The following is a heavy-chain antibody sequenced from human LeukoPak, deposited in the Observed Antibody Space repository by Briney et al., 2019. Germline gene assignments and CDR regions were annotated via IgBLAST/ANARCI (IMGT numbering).Heavy chain of an antibody. CDR2: IYTTGNT. V-gene: IGHV4-61*02. Sequence: SQTLSLTCTVSGDSINSGTSYWSWIRQRAGKGLDWIGRIYTTGNTNYNPSLWRRVTISVDTSKNQFSLRLNSVTAADTAVYFCARDRSYYSDSGTAYWGQGILVTVSS. CDR1: GDSINSGTSY. D-gene: IGHD3-22*01. J-gene: IGHJ4*02. CDR3: ARDRSYYSDSGTAY.